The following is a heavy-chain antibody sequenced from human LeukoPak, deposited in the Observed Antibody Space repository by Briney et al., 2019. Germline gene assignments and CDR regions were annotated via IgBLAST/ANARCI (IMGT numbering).Heavy chain of an antibody. CDR2: ISYDGSNK. CDR1: GFTFSSYA. V-gene: IGHV3-30*04. D-gene: IGHD3-16*01. J-gene: IGHJ5*02. CDR3: AKDPGDYGFNWFDP. Sequence: PGGSLRLSCAASGFTFSSYAMHWVRQAPGKGLEWVAVISYDGSNKYYADSVKGRFTISRDNSKNTLDLQMNSLRAEDTAVYYCAKDPGDYGFNWFDPWGQGTLVTVSS.